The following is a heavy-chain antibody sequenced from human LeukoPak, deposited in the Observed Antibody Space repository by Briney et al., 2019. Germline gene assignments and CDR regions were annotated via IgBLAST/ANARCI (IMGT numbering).Heavy chain of an antibody. V-gene: IGHV3-74*01. Sequence: GGSLRLSCAASGFTFSSYWMHWVRQAPGKGLVWVSRINTDGSITNYADSVKGRFTISRDNSKNTLYLQMNSLRAEDTAVYYCARETPMSPTYYFDYWGQGTLVTVSS. CDR2: INTDGSIT. J-gene: IGHJ4*02. CDR3: ARETPMSPTYYFDY. CDR1: GFTFSSYW. D-gene: IGHD1-1*01.